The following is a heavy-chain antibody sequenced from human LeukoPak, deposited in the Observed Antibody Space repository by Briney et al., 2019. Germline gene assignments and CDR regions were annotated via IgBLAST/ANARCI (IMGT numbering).Heavy chain of an antibody. J-gene: IGHJ4*02. CDR3: AGLRLSGYKYADY. CDR2: IYYSGST. V-gene: IGHV4-59*08. D-gene: IGHD5-24*01. Sequence: SETLSLTCTVSGGSISSYYWSWIRQPPGKGLEWIGYIYYSGSTNYNPSLKSRVTISVDTSKNQFSLKLSSVTAADTAVYYCAGLRLSGYKYADYWGQGTLVTDSS. CDR1: GGSISSYY.